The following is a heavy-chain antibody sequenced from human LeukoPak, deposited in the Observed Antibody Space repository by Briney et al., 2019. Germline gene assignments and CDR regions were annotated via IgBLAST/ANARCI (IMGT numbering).Heavy chain of an antibody. CDR1: GYTFTSYG. Sequence: ASVKVSCKASGYTFTSYGISWVRQAPGQGLEWMGWISAYNGNTNYAQKLQGRATMTTDTSTSTAYMELRSLRSDDTAVYYCARGRDYVWGSYRYSRGKFDYWGQGTLVTVSS. V-gene: IGHV1-18*04. J-gene: IGHJ4*02. CDR3: ARGRDYVWGSYRYSRGKFDY. D-gene: IGHD3-16*02. CDR2: ISAYNGNT.